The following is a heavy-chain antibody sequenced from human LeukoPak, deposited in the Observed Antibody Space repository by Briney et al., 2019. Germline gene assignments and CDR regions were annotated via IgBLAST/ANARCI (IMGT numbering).Heavy chain of an antibody. V-gene: IGHV4-34*01. CDR1: GGSFSGHY. CDR3: ARRKYSSGSDY. CDR2: INHSGST. Sequence: SETLSLTCAVYGGSFSGHYWSWIRQPPGKGLEWIGEINHSGSTNYNPSLKSRVTISVDTSKNQFSLKLSSVTAADTAVYYCARRKYSSGSDYWGQGTLVTVSS. J-gene: IGHJ4*02. D-gene: IGHD6-19*01.